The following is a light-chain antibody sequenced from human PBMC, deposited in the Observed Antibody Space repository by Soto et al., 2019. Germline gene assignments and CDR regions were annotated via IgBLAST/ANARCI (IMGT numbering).Light chain of an antibody. V-gene: IGLV2-14*01. CDR2: EVS. CDR3: SSYTSSSSVV. J-gene: IGLJ2*01. CDR1: CSDVGGYNY. Sequence: QSALTQPASVSGSPGQSITISCTGTCSDVGGYNYVSWYQQHPGKAPKLMIYEVSNRPSGISNRFSGSKSGNTASLTISGLQAEDDADYYCSSYTSSSSVVFGGGTKLTVL.